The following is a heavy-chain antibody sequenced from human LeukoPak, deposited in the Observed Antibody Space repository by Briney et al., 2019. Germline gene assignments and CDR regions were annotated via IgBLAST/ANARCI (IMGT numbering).Heavy chain of an antibody. CDR3: ARSPLKSEGY. J-gene: IGHJ4*02. V-gene: IGHV1-69*05. CDR2: IIPIFGTA. Sequence: ASVKVSCKASGGTFSSYAISWVRQAPGQGLEWMGRIIPIFGTANYAQKFQGRVTITTDESTSTAYMELSSLRSDDTAVYYCARSPLKSEGYWGQGTLVTVSS. CDR1: GGTFSSYA.